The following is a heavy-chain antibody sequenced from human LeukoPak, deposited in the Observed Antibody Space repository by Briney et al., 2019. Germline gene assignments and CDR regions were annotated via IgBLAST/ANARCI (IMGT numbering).Heavy chain of an antibody. J-gene: IGHJ6*02. CDR2: ISSSGGTI. CDR1: GFTFSSYW. CDR3: ARAVLYYYYGMDV. V-gene: IGHV3-48*04. Sequence: GGSLRLSCAASGFTFSSYWMSWVRQAPGKGLEWVSYISSSGGTIYYADSVKGRFTISRDNAKNSLYLQMNSLRAEDTAVYYCARAVLYYYYGMDVWGQGTTVTVSS.